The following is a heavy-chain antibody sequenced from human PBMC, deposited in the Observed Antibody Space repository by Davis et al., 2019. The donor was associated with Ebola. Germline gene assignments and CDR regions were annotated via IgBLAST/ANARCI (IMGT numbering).Heavy chain of an antibody. CDR3: ARVGLSSGWTFDS. D-gene: IGHD6-19*01. Sequence: MPSETLSLTCAVYGESFSGYYWSWIRQSPETGLEWLGEVNDGGGGTYNPSLKSRVTISIDKLSNQFSLKLNSVTAADTAVYYCARVGLSSGWTFDSWGQGTLVIVSS. V-gene: IGHV4-34*01. CDR2: VNDGGGG. CDR1: GESFSGYY. J-gene: IGHJ4*02.